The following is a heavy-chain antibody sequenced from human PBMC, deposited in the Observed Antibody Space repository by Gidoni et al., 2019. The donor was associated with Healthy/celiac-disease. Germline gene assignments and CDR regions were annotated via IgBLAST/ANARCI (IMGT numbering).Heavy chain of an antibody. CDR2: IYYSGST. D-gene: IGHD2-2*01. V-gene: IGHV4-39*07. CDR3: ARTRYCSSTSLCHFDY. J-gene: IGHJ4*02. CDR1: GGSISSSRYY. Sequence: QLQLQESGPGLVKPSETLSLPCTVSGGSISSSRYYWGWIRQPPGKGLEWIGSIYYSGSTYYNPSLKSRVTISVDTSKNQFSLKLSSVTAADTAVYYCARTRYCSSTSLCHFDYWGQGTLVTVSS.